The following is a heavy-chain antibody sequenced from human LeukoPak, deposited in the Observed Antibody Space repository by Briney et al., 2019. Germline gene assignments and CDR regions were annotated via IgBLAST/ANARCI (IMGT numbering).Heavy chain of an antibody. CDR3: ARSGYYDSSGYYSGGSCDY. CDR1: GYSFTSYW. D-gene: IGHD3-22*01. Sequence: GKSLKISCKGSGYSFTSYWIGWVRQMPGKGLEWMGIIYPGDSDTRYSPSFQGQVTISVDKSISTAYLQWSSLKASDTAMYYCARSGYYDSSGYYSGGSCDYWGQGTLVTVSS. CDR2: IYPGDSDT. J-gene: IGHJ4*02. V-gene: IGHV5-51*01.